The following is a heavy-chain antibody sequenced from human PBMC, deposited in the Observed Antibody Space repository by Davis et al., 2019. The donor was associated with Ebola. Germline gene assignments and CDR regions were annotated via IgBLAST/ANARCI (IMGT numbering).Heavy chain of an antibody. D-gene: IGHD5/OR15-5a*01. J-gene: IGHJ4*02. Sequence: DSVKGRFTISRDNSNSTLYLQMNSLRGEDTAVYYCAKDLSVSGPSPYYFDFWGQGARVTVSS. V-gene: IGHV3-30*02. CDR3: AKDLSVSGPSPYYFDF.